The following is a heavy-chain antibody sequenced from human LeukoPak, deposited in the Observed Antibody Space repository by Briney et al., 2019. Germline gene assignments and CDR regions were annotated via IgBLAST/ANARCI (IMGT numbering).Heavy chain of an antibody. V-gene: IGHV3-21*05. D-gene: IGHD2-2*01. CDR2: IGGGSDKI. CDR1: GFTLSSYS. CDR3: ARDQPAGRAQDY. Sequence: GGSLRLSCAASGFTLSSYSMDWVRQAPGKGLEWVSYIGGGSDKIYYADSVKGRFTISRDNAKNSLYLQMNSLRAEDTAVYYCARDQPAGRAQDYWGQGTLVTVSS. J-gene: IGHJ4*02.